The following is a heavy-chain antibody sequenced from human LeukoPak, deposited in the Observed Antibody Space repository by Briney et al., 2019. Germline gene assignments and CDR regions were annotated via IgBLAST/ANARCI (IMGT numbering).Heavy chain of an antibody. CDR2: IIPIFGTA. CDR1: GGSFSSHA. V-gene: IGHV1-69*13. D-gene: IGHD4-23*01. Sequence: SVKVSCKASGGSFSSHAINWVRQAPGQGLEWMGGIIPIFGTANYAQKFQDRVTITAVESMSTVYMELSSMRSEDTAVYYCARGWLAETTVVTPYNYWGQGSLVTVSS. J-gene: IGHJ4*02. CDR3: ARGWLAETTVVTPYNY.